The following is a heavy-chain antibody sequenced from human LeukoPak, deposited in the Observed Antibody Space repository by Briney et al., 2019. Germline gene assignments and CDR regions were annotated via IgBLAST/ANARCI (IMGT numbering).Heavy chain of an antibody. Sequence: GGSLRLSCAASGFTVSSNYMSWVRQAPGKGLEWVSFIYSGGSTYYADSVKGRFTISRDNSKNILYLQMNSLRAEDTAVYFCATLGSMVRGVMGPDYWGQGTLVTVSS. J-gene: IGHJ4*02. CDR3: ATLGSMVRGVMGPDY. V-gene: IGHV3-53*01. CDR1: GFTVSSNY. D-gene: IGHD3-10*01. CDR2: IYSGGST.